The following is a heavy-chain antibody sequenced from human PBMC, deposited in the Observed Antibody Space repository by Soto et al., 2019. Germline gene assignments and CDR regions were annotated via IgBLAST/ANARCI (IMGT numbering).Heavy chain of an antibody. Sequence: QVQLQESGPGLVKPSQTLSLICSVSGASIGSGVYYWSWIRRLPGKGLEWIGYVYYSGSTYSNPSLTSRVAISVDTSRNQFSLRLSSVTAADSAVYHCARGLSGSGSFVSACDPWGQGTLVAVSS. CDR1: GASIGSGVYY. D-gene: IGHD3-10*01. CDR2: VYYSGST. V-gene: IGHV4-31*03. CDR3: ARGLSGSGSFVSACDP. J-gene: IGHJ5*02.